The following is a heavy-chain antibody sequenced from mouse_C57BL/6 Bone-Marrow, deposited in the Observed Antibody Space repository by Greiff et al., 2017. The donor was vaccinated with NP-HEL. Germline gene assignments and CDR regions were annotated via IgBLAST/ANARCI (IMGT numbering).Heavy chain of an antibody. CDR2: IDPENGDT. V-gene: IGHV14-4*01. J-gene: IGHJ2*01. CDR1: GFNIKDDY. CDR3: TTWLLLFDY. D-gene: IGHD2-3*01. Sequence: VQLQQSGAELVRPGASVKLSCTASGFNIKDDYMHWVKQRPEQGLEWIGWIDPENGDTEYASKFQGKATITADTSSNTAYLQLSSLTSEDTAVYCCTTWLLLFDYWGQGTTLTVSS.